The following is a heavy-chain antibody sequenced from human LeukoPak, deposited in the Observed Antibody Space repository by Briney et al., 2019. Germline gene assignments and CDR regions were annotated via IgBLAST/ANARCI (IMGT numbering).Heavy chain of an antibody. D-gene: IGHD6-13*01. Sequence: SETLSLTCTVSGXSISSYYWSWIRQPPGKGLEWIGYIYYSGSTNYNPSLKSRVTISVDTSKNQFSLKLSSVTAADTAVYYCARIAAAGHFDYWGQGTLVTVSS. V-gene: IGHV4-59*01. CDR3: ARIAAAGHFDY. CDR2: IYYSGST. J-gene: IGHJ4*02. CDR1: GXSISSYY.